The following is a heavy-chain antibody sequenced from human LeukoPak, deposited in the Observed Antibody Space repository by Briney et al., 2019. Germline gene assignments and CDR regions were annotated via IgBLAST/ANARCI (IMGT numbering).Heavy chain of an antibody. J-gene: IGHJ4*02. CDR2: INHSGRT. CDR3: AREGSGWDY. CDR1: GFTFSSDS. D-gene: IGHD6-19*01. Sequence: PGGSLGLSCAGSGFTFSSDSMNWIRQPPGKGLEWIGEINHSGRTNYNPSLKSRVTISVDTSKNQFSLKLSSVTAADTAVYYCAREGSGWDYWGQGTLVTVSS. V-gene: IGHV4-34*01.